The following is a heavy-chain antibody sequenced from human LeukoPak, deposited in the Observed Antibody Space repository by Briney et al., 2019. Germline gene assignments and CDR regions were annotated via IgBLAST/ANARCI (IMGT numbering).Heavy chain of an antibody. D-gene: IGHD6-6*01. J-gene: IGHJ5*02. V-gene: IGHV4-31*03. CDR1: GGSISSGGYY. CDR2: IYYSGST. CDR3: ARVRLLAARPVYWFDP. Sequence: KPSQTLSLTCTVSGGSISSGGYYWSWIRQHPGKGLEWIGYIYYSGSTYYNPSLKSRVTISVDTSKNQFSLKLSSVTAADTAVYYCARVRLLAARPVYWFDPWGQGTLVTVSS.